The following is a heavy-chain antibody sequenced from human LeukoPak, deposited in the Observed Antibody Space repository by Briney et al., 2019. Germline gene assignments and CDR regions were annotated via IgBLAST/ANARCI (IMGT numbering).Heavy chain of an antibody. D-gene: IGHD2-2*01. CDR2: ISTTGSDI. V-gene: IGHV3-48*03. Sequence: GGSLRLSCVASRFSFSSSEMSWVRQAPGKGLEWLSYISTTGSDIIYADSVKGRFTMSRDNAKNSLFLQMNSLRAEDTAVYYCARRFGSCSSTSCYLAYYYYMDVWGKGTTVTVSS. CDR1: RFSFSSSE. CDR3: ARRFGSCSSTSCYLAYYYYMDV. J-gene: IGHJ6*03.